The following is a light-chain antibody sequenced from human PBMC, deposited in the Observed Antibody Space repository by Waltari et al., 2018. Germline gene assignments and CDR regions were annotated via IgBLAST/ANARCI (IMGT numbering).Light chain of an antibody. CDR2: DTT. V-gene: IGKV1-33*01. Sequence: DIQMTQSPSSLSASVGDRVTITCQASQDISNHLNWYQRKPVKAPELLIYDTTTLQTGVPSRFSGSGSRTDFTLTISSLQPEDIGTYYCQHYHNLPLTFGGGTKVEI. CDR1: QDISNH. CDR3: QHYHNLPLT. J-gene: IGKJ4*01.